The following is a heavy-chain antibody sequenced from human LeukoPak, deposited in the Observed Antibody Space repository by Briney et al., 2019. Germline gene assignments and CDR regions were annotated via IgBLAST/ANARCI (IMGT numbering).Heavy chain of an antibody. CDR3: ARGVRGVIIGAFDI. J-gene: IGHJ3*02. V-gene: IGHV3-7*01. CDR1: GFTFSSYW. CDR2: IKQDGSEK. Sequence: PGGSLRLSCAAPGFTFSSYWMSWVRQAPGKGLEWVANIKQDGSEKYYVDSVKGRFTISRDNAKNSLYLQMNSLRAEDTAVYYCARGVRGVIIGAFDIWGQGTMVTVSS. D-gene: IGHD3-10*01.